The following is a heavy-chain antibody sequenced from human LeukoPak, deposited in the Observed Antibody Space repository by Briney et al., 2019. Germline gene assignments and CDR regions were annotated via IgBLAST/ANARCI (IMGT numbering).Heavy chain of an antibody. Sequence: GGSLRLSCAASGFTFSSYWMSWVRQAPGKGLEWVANIKQDGSEKYYVDSVKGRFTISRDNAKNSLYLQMNSLRAEDTAVYYCARDPQYDSSGYPYYFDYWGQGTLVTVSS. J-gene: IGHJ4*02. CDR3: ARDPQYDSSGYPYYFDY. V-gene: IGHV3-7*01. D-gene: IGHD3-22*01. CDR2: IKQDGSEK. CDR1: GFTFSSYW.